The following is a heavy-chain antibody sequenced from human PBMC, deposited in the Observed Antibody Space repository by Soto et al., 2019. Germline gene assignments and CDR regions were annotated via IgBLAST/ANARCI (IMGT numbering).Heavy chain of an antibody. CDR1: GFTFSSYG. Sequence: GGSLRLSCAASGFTFSSYGMHWVRQAPGKGLEWVAVISYDGSNKYYADSVKGRFTISRDNSKNTLYLQMNSLRAEDTAVYYCAKDMFQYQYSSGWPHYWGQGTLVTVSS. D-gene: IGHD6-19*01. V-gene: IGHV3-30*18. CDR2: ISYDGSNK. J-gene: IGHJ4*02. CDR3: AKDMFQYQYSSGWPHY.